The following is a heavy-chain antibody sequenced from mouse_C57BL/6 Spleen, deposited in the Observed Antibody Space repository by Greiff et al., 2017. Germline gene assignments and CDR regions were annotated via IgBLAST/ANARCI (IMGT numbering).Heavy chain of an antibody. V-gene: IGHV1-72*01. CDR1: GYTFTSYW. J-gene: IGHJ4*01. Sequence: QVQLQQPGAELVKPGASVKLSCKASGYTFTSYWMHWVKQRPGRGLEWIGRIDPNSGGTKYNEKFKSKATLTVDKPSSTAYMQLSSLTSEASAVYYCARYVGWLLGYAMDYWGQGTSVTVSS. CDR2: IDPNSGGT. CDR3: ARYVGWLLGYAMDY. D-gene: IGHD2-3*01.